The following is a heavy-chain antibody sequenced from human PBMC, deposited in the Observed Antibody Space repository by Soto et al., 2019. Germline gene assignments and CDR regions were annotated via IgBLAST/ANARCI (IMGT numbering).Heavy chain of an antibody. CDR1: GGSLSDAY. V-gene: IGHV4-4*07. J-gene: IGHJ6*01. Sequence: SETLSRTCTVSGGSLSDAYWSCIRQPSWKGLECIVRIFPGGSTNFNPSLKSRVTLSVDTSKNRFSLRLTSVTAADTAIYYGAREAPWGTTKFEFWGHGTTVTVSS. CDR3: AREAPWGTTKFEF. D-gene: IGHD7-27*01. CDR2: IFPGGST.